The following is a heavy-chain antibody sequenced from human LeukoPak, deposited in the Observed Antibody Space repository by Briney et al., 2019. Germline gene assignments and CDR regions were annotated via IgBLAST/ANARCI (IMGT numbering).Heavy chain of an antibody. CDR2: ISSSGSTI. V-gene: IGHV3-48*03. D-gene: IGHD6-19*01. J-gene: IGHJ3*02. CDR3: ARDSPWSGWPHDAFDI. Sequence: GGSLRLSCAASGFTFSSYEMNWVRQAPGKGLEWVSYISSSGSTIYYADSVKGRFTISRDNAKNSLYLQMNSLRAEDTAVYYCARDSPWSGWPHDAFDIWGQGTMVTVSS. CDR1: GFTFSSYE.